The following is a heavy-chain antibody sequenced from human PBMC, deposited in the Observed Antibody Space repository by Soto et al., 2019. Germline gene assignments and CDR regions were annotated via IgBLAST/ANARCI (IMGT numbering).Heavy chain of an antibody. CDR3: ARDSRLERRTPPGRSPNNGFDP. V-gene: IGHV3-33*01. J-gene: IGHJ5*02. CDR2: IWYDGSNK. D-gene: IGHD1-1*01. Sequence: HPGGSLRLSCAASGFTFSSYGMHWVRQAPGKGLEWVAVIWYDGSNKYYADSVKGRFTISRDNSKNTLYLQMNSLRAEDTAVYYCARDSRLERRTPPGRSPNNGFDPWGQGTLVTVSS. CDR1: GFTFSSYG.